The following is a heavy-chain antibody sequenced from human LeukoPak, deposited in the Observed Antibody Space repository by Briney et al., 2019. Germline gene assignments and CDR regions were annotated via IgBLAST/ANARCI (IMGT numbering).Heavy chain of an antibody. CDR1: GFTFSSYA. CDR3: AKPYSGTILTRWFDP. J-gene: IGHJ5*02. CDR2: ISGSGGST. V-gene: IGHV3-23*01. Sequence: SGGSLRLSCAASGFTFSSYAMTWVRQAPGKGLEWVSIISGSGGSTSYADSVKGRFTISRDNSKNTLYLQMNSLRAEDTALYYCAKPYSGTILTRWFDPWGQGTLVTVSS. D-gene: IGHD3-9*01.